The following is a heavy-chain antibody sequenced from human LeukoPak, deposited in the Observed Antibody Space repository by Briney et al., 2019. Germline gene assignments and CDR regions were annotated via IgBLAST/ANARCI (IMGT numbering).Heavy chain of an antibody. V-gene: IGHV1-46*01. D-gene: IGHD1-26*01. CDR1: GYTFTSYY. J-gene: IGHJ3*02. CDR3: AIAYSGSYMSLDI. CDR2: INPSGGST. Sequence: ASVKVSCKASGYTFTSYYMHWVRQAPGQGLEWMGIINPSGGSTSYAQKFQGRVTMTRDTSTSTVCMELSSLRSEDTAVYYCAIAYSGSYMSLDIWGQGTMVTVSS.